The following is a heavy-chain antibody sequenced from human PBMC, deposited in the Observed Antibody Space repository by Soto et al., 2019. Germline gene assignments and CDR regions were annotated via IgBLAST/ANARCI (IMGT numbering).Heavy chain of an antibody. CDR3: VRATKTGTTNFDY. V-gene: IGHV3-23*01. CDR1: GFSFSNYG. D-gene: IGHD1-1*01. CDR2: ISGSGGST. J-gene: IGHJ4*02. Sequence: SGGSLRLSCAASGFSFSNYGMNWVRLAPGKGLEWVSSISGSGGSTYYADSVKDRFTFSRDDSKNSIYLQMNSLKIEDTAVYYCVRATKTGTTNFDYWGQGTLVTVSS.